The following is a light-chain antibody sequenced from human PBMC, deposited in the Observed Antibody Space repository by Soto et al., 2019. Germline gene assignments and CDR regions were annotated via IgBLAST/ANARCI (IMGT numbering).Light chain of an antibody. CDR3: QQRSKWPVT. Sequence: EIVVTQSPAALSLPPGERAPIFCKTSQTISKYLVWYQQKPCQAPRLLINNASNRATGIPARFKGSGSGTDFTLTISSLEPDDFAVYYCQQRSKWPVTCGGGNKVEIK. CDR2: NAS. V-gene: IGKV3-11*01. CDR1: QTISKY. J-gene: IGKJ4*01.